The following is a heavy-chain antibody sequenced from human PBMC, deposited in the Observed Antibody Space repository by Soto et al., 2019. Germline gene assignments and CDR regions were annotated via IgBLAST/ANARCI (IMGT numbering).Heavy chain of an antibody. V-gene: IGHV4-39*01. D-gene: IGHD3-10*01. CDR3: ARHGGRLSSYGMDV. Sequence: QLHLQESGPGLVKPSETLSLTCSVSGGSISSSDYYWAWIRQPPGKGLEWIGTIYYSGTTYYNPSLKSRVTISVDTSKNQFSLKLTSVTAADTTVYYCARHGGRLSSYGMDVWGQGTTVTVSS. CDR1: GGSISSSDYY. CDR2: IYYSGTT. J-gene: IGHJ6*02.